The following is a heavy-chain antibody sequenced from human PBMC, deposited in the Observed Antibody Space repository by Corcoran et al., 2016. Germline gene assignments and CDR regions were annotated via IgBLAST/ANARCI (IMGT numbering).Heavy chain of an antibody. Sequence: QVQLVQSGAEVKKPGASVKVSCKASGSTFTGYYMHWVRQAPGQGLEWMGWINPNSGGTNYAQKFQGRVTMTRDTSISTAYMELSRLRSDDTAVYYWAREGGLVVVPAAMNYYGMDVWGQGSTVTVSS. CDR3: AREGGLVVVPAAMNYYGMDV. J-gene: IGHJ6*02. V-gene: IGHV1-2*02. CDR1: GSTFTGYY. CDR2: INPNSGGT. D-gene: IGHD2-2*01.